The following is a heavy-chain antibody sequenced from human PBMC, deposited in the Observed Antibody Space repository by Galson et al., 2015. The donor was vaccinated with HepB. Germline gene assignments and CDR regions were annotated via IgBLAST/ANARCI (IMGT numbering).Heavy chain of an antibody. D-gene: IGHD3-10*01. CDR2: IRYDGSNK. V-gene: IGHV3-30*02. Sequence: SLRLSCAASGFTFSSYGMHWVRQAPGKGLEWVAFIRYDGSNKYYADSVKGRFTISRDNSKNALYLQMNSLRAEDTAVYYCAKSLLSHGSGNSPPDYWGQGTLVTVSS. CDR1: GFTFSSYG. CDR3: AKSLLSHGSGNSPPDY. J-gene: IGHJ4*02.